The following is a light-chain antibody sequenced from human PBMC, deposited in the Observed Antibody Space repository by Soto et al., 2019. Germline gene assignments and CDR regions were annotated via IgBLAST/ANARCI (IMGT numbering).Light chain of an antibody. CDR3: QQYYNSHPLT. CDR1: QSVSSSY. CDR2: GAS. J-gene: IGKJ4*01. V-gene: IGKV3-20*01. Sequence: EFVLTQSPGTLSLSPGERATLSCRATQSVSSSYLACYQQKPGQAPRILIYGASTRATGIPDRFSSSGSWRDFTPITSRLLHEDVAVYYCQQYYNSHPLTFGRGTKVEIK.